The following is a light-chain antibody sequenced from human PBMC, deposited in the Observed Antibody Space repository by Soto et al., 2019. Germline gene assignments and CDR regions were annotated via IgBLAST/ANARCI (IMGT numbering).Light chain of an antibody. CDR2: EVS. V-gene: IGLV2-14*01. Sequence: QSALTQPASVSGSPGQSITISCAGTSSDIGSYNYVSWFQQHPGKAPKILIYEVSNRPSGVSHRFSGSKSGNTASLTISGLQAEDEADYYCTSQTTSLTVIFGGGTKLTVL. CDR1: SSDIGSYNY. J-gene: IGLJ2*01. CDR3: TSQTTSLTVI.